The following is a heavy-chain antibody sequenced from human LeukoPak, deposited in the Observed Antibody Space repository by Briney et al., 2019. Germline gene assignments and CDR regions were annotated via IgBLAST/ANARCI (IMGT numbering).Heavy chain of an antibody. J-gene: IGHJ4*02. V-gene: IGHV4-38-2*02. CDR1: GYSISSGYY. Sequence: PSETLSLTCTVSGYSISSGYYWGWIRQPPGKGLEWIGSIYYSGSTYYNPSLKSRVTISVDTSKNQFSLKLSSVTAADTAGYYCARVPYYYDGIDYWGQGTLVTVSS. D-gene: IGHD3-22*01. CDR3: ARVPYYYDGIDY. CDR2: IYYSGST.